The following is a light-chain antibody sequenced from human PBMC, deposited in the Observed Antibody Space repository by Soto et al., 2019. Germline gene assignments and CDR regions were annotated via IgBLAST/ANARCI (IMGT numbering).Light chain of an antibody. CDR1: QSIRGY. Sequence: DIQMTQSPSSLSASVGDRVTITCRASQSIRGYLNWYHQKPGKAPKLLISAASSLQTGVPSRFSGSRSGTNFTLTISSLQPEDFATYYCQQSYSTPLTFGGGTKVDIK. V-gene: IGKV1-39*01. CDR3: QQSYSTPLT. J-gene: IGKJ4*01. CDR2: AAS.